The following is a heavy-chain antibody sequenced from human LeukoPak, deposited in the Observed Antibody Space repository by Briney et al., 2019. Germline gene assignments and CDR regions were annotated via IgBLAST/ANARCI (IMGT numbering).Heavy chain of an antibody. Sequence: GGSLRLSCAASGFTFSSYAMSWVRQAPGKGLEWVSTIRGSETTFYADSVKGRFTISRDNPENTLYLQMNSLRAEDTAIYYCAKYTVDYYFDYWGQGTLVTVSS. V-gene: IGHV3-23*01. D-gene: IGHD4-23*01. CDR2: IRGSETT. CDR3: AKYTVDYYFDY. J-gene: IGHJ4*02. CDR1: GFTFSSYA.